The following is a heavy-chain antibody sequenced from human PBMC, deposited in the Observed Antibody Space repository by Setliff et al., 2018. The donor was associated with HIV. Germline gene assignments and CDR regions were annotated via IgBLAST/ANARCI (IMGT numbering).Heavy chain of an antibody. J-gene: IGHJ4*02. D-gene: IGHD3-10*01. CDR3: APRHHKYGFL. Sequence: SETLSLTCAVYGGSFSGYYRSWIRQPPGKGLEWIGEINHSGSTNYNPSLKSRVTISVDTSMDQFSLKLNSVTAADTALYYCAPRHHKYGFLWGQGTMVTVSS. V-gene: IGHV4-34*01. CDR1: GGSFSGYY. CDR2: INHSGST.